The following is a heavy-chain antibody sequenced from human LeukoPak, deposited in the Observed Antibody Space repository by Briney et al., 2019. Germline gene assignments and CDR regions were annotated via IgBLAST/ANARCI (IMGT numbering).Heavy chain of an antibody. V-gene: IGHV1-18*01. J-gene: IGHJ5*02. D-gene: IGHD3-10*01. Sequence: ASVKVSCKASGYPLTSYGIGWVRQAPGQGLEWMGWISTYNGNTNYAQKFQGRVTMTTDTSTRTTYMELSRLRSDDTAVYYCARPMVRGVSNNWFDPWGQGTLVTVSS. CDR1: GYPLTSYG. CDR3: ARPMVRGVSNNWFDP. CDR2: ISTYNGNT.